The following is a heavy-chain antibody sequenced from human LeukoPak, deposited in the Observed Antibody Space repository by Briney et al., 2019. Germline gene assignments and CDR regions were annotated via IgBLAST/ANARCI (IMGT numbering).Heavy chain of an antibody. D-gene: IGHD6-13*01. CDR3: ARGSAAGAPHDFDY. J-gene: IGHJ4*02. Sequence: SETLSLTCTVSGRSISLGYYWGWIRQPPGKGLEWIGYIYYSGSTNYNPSLKSRVTISVDTSKNQFSLKLSSVTAADTAVYYCARGSAAGAPHDFDYWGQGTLVTVSS. CDR1: GRSISLGYY. CDR2: IYYSGST. V-gene: IGHV4-59*01.